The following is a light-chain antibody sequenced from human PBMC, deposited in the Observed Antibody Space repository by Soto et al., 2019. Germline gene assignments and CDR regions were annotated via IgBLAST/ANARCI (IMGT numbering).Light chain of an antibody. CDR3: QQYDSYPWT. CDR2: KAS. Sequence: DIQMTQSPSTLSASVGDRVTITCRASQTISSWLAWYQQKPGKAPKLLIFKASSLQAGVTSKFSGGRSGTEFTLTISSLQPDDFATYYCQQYDSYPWTFGQGTKVDI. J-gene: IGKJ1*01. V-gene: IGKV1-5*03. CDR1: QTISSW.